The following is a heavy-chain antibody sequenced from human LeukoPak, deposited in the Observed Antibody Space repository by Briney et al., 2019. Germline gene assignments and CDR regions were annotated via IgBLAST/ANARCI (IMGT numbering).Heavy chain of an antibody. CDR2: IIPIFGTA. J-gene: IGHJ4*02. V-gene: IGHV1-69*13. Sequence: SVKVSCKASGGTFSSYALSWVRRAPGQGLEWMGGIIPIFGTANYAQKFQGRVTITADESTSTAYMELSSLRSEDTAVYYCAAVVPAVMGYFDYWGQGTLVTVSS. CDR3: AAVVPAVMGYFDY. D-gene: IGHD2-2*01. CDR1: GGTFSSYA.